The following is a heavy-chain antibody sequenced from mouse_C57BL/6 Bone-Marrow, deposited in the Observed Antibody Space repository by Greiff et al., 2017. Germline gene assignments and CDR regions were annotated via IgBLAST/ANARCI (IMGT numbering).Heavy chain of an antibody. J-gene: IGHJ3*01. CDR2: IYPRSGNT. CDR1: GYTFTSYG. CDR3: ARRELGPRFAY. V-gene: IGHV1-81*01. Sequence: VQLQESGAELARPGASVKLSCKASGYTFTSYGISWVKQRTGQGLEWIGEIYPRSGNTYYNEKFKGKATLTADKSSSTAYMELRSLTSEDSAVYFCARRELGPRFAYWGQGTLVTVSA. D-gene: IGHD4-1*01.